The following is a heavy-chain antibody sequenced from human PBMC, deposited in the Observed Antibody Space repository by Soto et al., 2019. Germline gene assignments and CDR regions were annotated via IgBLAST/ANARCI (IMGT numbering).Heavy chain of an antibody. CDR3: ATWTLPLSWSWLQSAAGKFDY. CDR1: EFSFNNYA. D-gene: IGHD3-10*01. CDR2: ISSDGNNK. Sequence: QVHRGESGGGVVQPGRSLRVSCTASEFSFNNYAVHWVRQAPGEGLEWVALISSDGNNKYYPDSVKGRFTISRDHSNNTVYLQMHSLRLGDTAVYYCATWTLPLSWSWLQSAAGKFDYWGQGTLVTVAS. V-gene: IGHV3-30-3*01. J-gene: IGHJ4*02.